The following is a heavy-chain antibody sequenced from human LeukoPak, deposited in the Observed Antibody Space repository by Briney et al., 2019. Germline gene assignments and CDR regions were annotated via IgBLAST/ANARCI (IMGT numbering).Heavy chain of an antibody. V-gene: IGHV4-39*01. CDR3: ARVPWGLGGGYYFDY. CDR2: IYYSGST. Sequence: PSETLSLTCTVSGGSISSSSYYWGWIRQPPGKGLEWIGSIYYSGSTYYIPSLKSRVTISVDTSKNQFSLKLSSVTAADTAVYYCARVPWGLGGGYYFDYWGQGTLVTVSS. D-gene: IGHD3-10*01. CDR1: GGSISSSSYY. J-gene: IGHJ4*02.